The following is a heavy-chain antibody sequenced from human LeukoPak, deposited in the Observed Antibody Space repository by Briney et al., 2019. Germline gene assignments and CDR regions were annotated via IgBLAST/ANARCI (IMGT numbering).Heavy chain of an antibody. J-gene: IGHJ6*02. D-gene: IGHD2-2*02. CDR3: ARDRVVVPAAIGGGYYCGMDV. Sequence: SQTLSLTCTVSGGSISSGSYYWSWIRQPAGKGLEWIGRIYTSGSTNYNPSLKSRVTISVDTSKNQFSLKLSSVTAADTAVYYCARDRVVVPAAIGGGYYCGMDVWGQGTTVTVSS. CDR2: IYTSGST. V-gene: IGHV4-61*02. CDR1: GGSISSGSYY.